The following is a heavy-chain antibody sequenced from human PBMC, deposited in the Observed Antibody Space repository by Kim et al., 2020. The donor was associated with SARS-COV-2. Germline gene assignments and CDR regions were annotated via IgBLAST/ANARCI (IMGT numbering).Heavy chain of an antibody. D-gene: IGHD6-13*01. V-gene: IGHV3-74*01. CDR3: ARGYSSSWYRVLEGDYYYYGMDV. CDR2: INSDGSST. Sequence: GGSLRLSCAASGFTFSSYWMHWVRQAPGKGLVWVSRINSDGSSTSYADSVKGRFTISRDNAKNTLYLQMNSLRAEDTAVYYCARGYSSSWYRVLEGDYYYYGMDVWGQGTTVTVSS. CDR1: GFTFSSYW. J-gene: IGHJ6*02.